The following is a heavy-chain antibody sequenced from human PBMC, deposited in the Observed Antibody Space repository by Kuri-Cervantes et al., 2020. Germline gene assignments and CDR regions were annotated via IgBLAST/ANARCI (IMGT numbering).Heavy chain of an antibody. CDR3: TTGYRGFDY. D-gene: IGHD1-1*01. J-gene: IGHJ4*02. CDR2: IKSKTDGGTT. V-gene: IGHV3-15*01. Sequence: GESLKISCAASGFTFSDAWMSWVRQAPGKGLEWVGRIKSKTDGGTTDYAAPVKGRFTISRDDSKNTLYLQMNSLKTEDTAVYYCTTGYRGFDYWGQGTLVTVSS. CDR1: GFTFSDAW.